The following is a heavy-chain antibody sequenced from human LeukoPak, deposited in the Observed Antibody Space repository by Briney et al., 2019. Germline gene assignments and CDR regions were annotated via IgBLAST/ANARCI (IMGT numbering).Heavy chain of an antibody. D-gene: IGHD2-21*02. CDR3: AKTPGRYCGGDCYSAVDY. J-gene: IGHJ4*02. CDR1: GFTFSDYY. CDR2: ISSSGSTI. V-gene: IGHV3-11*04. Sequence: PGGSLRLSCAASGFTFSDYYMSWIRQAPGKGLEWVSYISSSGSTIYYADSVKGRFTISRDNAKNSLYLQMNSLRAEDTAVYYCAKTPGRYCGGDCYSAVDYWGQGTLVTVSS.